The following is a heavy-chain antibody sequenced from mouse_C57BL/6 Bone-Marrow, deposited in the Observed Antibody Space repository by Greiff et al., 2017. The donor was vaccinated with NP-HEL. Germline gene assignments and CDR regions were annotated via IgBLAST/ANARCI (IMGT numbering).Heavy chain of an antibody. CDR2: IWWDDDK. D-gene: IGHD1-1*01. J-gene: IGHJ2*01. Sequence: QVTLNVSGPGILQPSQTLSLTCSFSGFSLSTFGMGVGWIRQPSGKGLEWLAHIWWDDDKYYNPALKSRLTISKDTSKNQVFLKIANVDTADTATYYCARMPYYYGSSYVFDYWGQGTTLTVSS. CDR1: GFSLSTFGMG. V-gene: IGHV8-8*01. CDR3: ARMPYYYGSSYVFDY.